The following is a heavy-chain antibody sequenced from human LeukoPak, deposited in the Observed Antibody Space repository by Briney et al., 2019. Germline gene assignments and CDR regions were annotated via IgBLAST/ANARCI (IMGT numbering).Heavy chain of an antibody. J-gene: IGHJ4*02. D-gene: IGHD4-17*01. CDR2: IDPSSTYI. CDR3: TRGSYGDYEY. CDR1: RFTFSSYT. Sequence: GGSLRLSCSASRFTFSSYTMNWLRQAPGKGLEWVSSIDPSSTYIYYADSVKGRFTISRDNAQNSLYLRMNSLRAEDTAVYYCTRGSYGDYEYWGQGTLVTVSS. V-gene: IGHV3-21*01.